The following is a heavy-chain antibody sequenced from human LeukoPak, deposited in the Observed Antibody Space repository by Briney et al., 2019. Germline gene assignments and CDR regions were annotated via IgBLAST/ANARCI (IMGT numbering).Heavy chain of an antibody. D-gene: IGHD3-10*01. Sequence: GASVKVSCKASGYTFTGYYMHWVRQAPGQGLEWMGGIIPIFGTANYAQKFQGRVTITADESTSTAYMELSSLRSEDTAVYYCARSAGWSYGSGSLDAFDIWGQGTMVSVSS. J-gene: IGHJ3*02. CDR3: ARSAGWSYGSGSLDAFDI. CDR1: GYTFTGYY. V-gene: IGHV1-69*13. CDR2: IIPIFGTA.